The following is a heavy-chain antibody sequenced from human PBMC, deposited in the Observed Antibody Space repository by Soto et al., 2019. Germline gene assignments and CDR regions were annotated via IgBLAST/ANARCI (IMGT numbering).Heavy chain of an antibody. CDR2: ISYDGSNQ. Sequence: WGSLRLSCAASGFTFRNYAMHWFRQVRQAPGQGLEWVAVISYDGSNQFYADSVKGRFTISRDDSKNTLYLQMNSLRADDTAVHYCARDDYASTGRNSGFDYWGQGTLVTVSS. J-gene: IGHJ4*02. CDR3: ARDDYASTGRNSGFDY. D-gene: IGHD3-22*01. V-gene: IGHV3-30-3*01. CDR1: GFTFRNYA.